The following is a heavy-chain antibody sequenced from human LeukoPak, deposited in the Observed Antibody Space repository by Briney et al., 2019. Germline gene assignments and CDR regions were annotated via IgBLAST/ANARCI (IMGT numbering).Heavy chain of an antibody. CDR3: ARDTGGRGRLDAFDI. Sequence: SETLSLTCAVSGGSISSRNWWIWVRQPPGKGLEWIGEIYPSGSTNYIPSLKSRVTISIDKSKNQFFLKLSSVTAADTAVYYCARDTGGRGRLDAFDIWGQGTMVTVSS. CDR2: IYPSGST. CDR1: GGSISSRNW. V-gene: IGHV4-4*02. D-gene: IGHD2-8*02. J-gene: IGHJ3*02.